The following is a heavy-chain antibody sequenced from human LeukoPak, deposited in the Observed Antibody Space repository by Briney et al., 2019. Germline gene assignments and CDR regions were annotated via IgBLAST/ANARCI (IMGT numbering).Heavy chain of an antibody. CDR1: GGYFSGYY. V-gene: IGHV4-34*01. CDR2: INHSGST. J-gene: IGHJ6*02. CDR3: ARVFKYYYDSRRYPLRYYYYGMDV. D-gene: IGHD3-22*01. Sequence: PSETLSLTCAVYGGYFSGYYCSWFRHSPPKGLQWIEEINHSGSTNHNPSLKRRVTISVCTSNIQSSLKLSSVPAADPAVYYCARVFKYYYDSRRYPLRYYYYGMDVWGPGPTVTVSS.